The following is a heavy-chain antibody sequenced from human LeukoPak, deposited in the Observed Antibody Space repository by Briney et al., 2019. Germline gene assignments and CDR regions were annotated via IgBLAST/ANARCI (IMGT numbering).Heavy chain of an antibody. D-gene: IGHD4-17*01. Sequence: ASVKVSCKASGYTFTGYYMHWVRQAPGQGLEGMGWINPNSGGTNYAQKFQGRVTITRDTSISTAYIELSRLRSDDTAVYYCARVNGYGDYGDYWGQGTLVTVSS. CDR1: GYTFTGYY. CDR2: INPNSGGT. CDR3: ARVNGYGDYGDY. J-gene: IGHJ4*02. V-gene: IGHV1-2*02.